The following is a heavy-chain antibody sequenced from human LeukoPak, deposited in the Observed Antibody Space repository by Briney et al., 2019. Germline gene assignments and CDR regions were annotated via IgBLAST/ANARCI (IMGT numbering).Heavy chain of an antibody. CDR3: ARVRGQYSSGWYSY. D-gene: IGHD6-19*01. V-gene: IGHV3-30-3*01. Sequence: GGSLRLSCAAYGFTFSSYAMHWVRQAPGKGLEWVAVISYDGSNKYYADSVKGRFTISRDNSKNTLYLQMNSLRAEDTAVYYCARVRGQYSSGWYSYWGQGTLVTVSS. J-gene: IGHJ4*02. CDR2: ISYDGSNK. CDR1: GFTFSSYA.